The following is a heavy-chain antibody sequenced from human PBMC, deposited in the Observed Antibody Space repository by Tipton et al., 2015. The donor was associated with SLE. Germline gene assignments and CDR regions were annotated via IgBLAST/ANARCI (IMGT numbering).Heavy chain of an antibody. D-gene: IGHD5-18*01. CDR2: ISTGSTYT. Sequence: GSLRLSCAASGFIFSDYYMSWIRQAPGKGLEWVSYISTGSTYTNYADSVKGRFTISRDNGDNSLYLQMDSLRVEDTAVYYCATDPVETAVAKRAGYFQHWGQGTLVTVS. J-gene: IGHJ1*01. V-gene: IGHV3-11*06. CDR1: GFIFSDYY. CDR3: ATDPVETAVAKRAGYFQH.